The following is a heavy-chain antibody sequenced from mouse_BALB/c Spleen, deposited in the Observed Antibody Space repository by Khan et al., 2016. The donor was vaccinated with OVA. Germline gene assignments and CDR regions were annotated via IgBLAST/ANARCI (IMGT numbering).Heavy chain of an antibody. CDR1: GFTFSSYG. V-gene: IGHV5-6-3*01. J-gene: IGHJ3*01. CDR3: AREYYGYDGPFAY. Sequence: EVQLLETGGGLVQPGGSLKLSCAASGFTFSSYGMSWVRQTPDKRLELVATINSNGGSTYYPDSVKGRFTISRDNAKNTLYLQMSSLKSEDTAMYYCAREYYGYDGPFAYWGQGTLVTVSA. D-gene: IGHD2-2*01. CDR2: INSNGGST.